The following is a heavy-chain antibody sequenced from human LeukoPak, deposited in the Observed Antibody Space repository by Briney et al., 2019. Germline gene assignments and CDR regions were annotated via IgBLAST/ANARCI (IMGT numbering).Heavy chain of an antibody. Sequence: GGSLRLSCAASGLTVSSTNMNWVRQAPGKGLEWVSIIYIGDNPHYADSVKGRFSISRHNSKNTLYLQMNSLRAEYAAVYYCARVRTWVFDYWGQGTLVTVSS. D-gene: IGHD1/OR15-1a*01. V-gene: IGHV3-53*04. CDR2: IYIGDNP. CDR3: ARVRTWVFDY. J-gene: IGHJ4*02. CDR1: GLTVSSTN.